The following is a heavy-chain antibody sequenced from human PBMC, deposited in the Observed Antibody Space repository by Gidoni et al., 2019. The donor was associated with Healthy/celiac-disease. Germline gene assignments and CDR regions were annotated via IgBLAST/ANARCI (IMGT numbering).Heavy chain of an antibody. CDR3: ARDTYYDSRGYYRYYFDY. J-gene: IGHJ4*02. V-gene: IGHV3-30-3*01. Sequence: QAQLVVSGGGVVLPGRSLSLHCAAPGLASSSPAMHWVRQAPGKGLEWVAVISYEGSNKYYENAVKGRFTISKDNSKNTLYLQMNSLRAEDTSVYYCARDTYYDSRGYYRYYFDYWGQGTLVTVSS. D-gene: IGHD3-22*01. CDR2: ISYEGSNK. CDR1: GLASSSPA.